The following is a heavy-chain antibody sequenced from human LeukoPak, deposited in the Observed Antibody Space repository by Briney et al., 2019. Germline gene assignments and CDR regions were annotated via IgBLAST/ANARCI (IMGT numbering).Heavy chain of an antibody. J-gene: IGHJ4*02. CDR3: ARTFGGSSWYFDY. CDR2: IKQDGSEK. CDR1: GFIFSSHW. V-gene: IGHV3-7*01. D-gene: IGHD2-2*01. Sequence: GGSLRLSCEASGFIFSSHWMSWVRQAPGKGLEWVANIKQDGSEKYYVDSVKGRFTISRDNAKNSLYLQMNSLRVEDTAVYHCARTFGGSSWYFDYWGRGTLVTVSS.